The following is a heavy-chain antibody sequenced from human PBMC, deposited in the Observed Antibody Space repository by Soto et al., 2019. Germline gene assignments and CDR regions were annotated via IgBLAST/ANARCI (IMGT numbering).Heavy chain of an antibody. CDR3: ARRPAMADLGAFDI. D-gene: IGHD5-18*01. Sequence: PSETLSLTCTVSGGSISSSSYYWGWIRQPPGKGLEWIGSIYYSGSTYCNPSLKSRVTISVDTSKNQFSLKLSSVTAADTAVYYCARRPAMADLGAFDIWGQGTMVTVSS. CDR2: IYYSGST. CDR1: GGSISSSSYY. J-gene: IGHJ3*02. V-gene: IGHV4-39*01.